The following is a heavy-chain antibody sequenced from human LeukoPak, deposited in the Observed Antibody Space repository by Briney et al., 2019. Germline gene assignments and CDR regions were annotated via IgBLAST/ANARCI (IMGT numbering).Heavy chain of an antibody. D-gene: IGHD3-16*01. CDR1: SGSISSNNYY. Sequence: SETLSLTCTVSSGSISSNNYYWGWIRQPPGKGLEWIGSIYYGGSTYYNPSLKSRVTISTDTSKNQFFLNLSSVTAAATAVYYCARGGSYSGNIGVDYWGQGTLVTVSS. V-gene: IGHV4-39*07. CDR3: ARGGSYSGNIGVDY. J-gene: IGHJ4*02. CDR2: IYYGGST.